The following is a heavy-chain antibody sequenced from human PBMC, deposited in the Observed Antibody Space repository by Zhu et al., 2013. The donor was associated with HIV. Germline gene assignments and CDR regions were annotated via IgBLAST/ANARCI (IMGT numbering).Heavy chain of an antibody. Sequence: QVQLVQSGAEVKKPGASVKVSCKASTYTFTGYYIHWVRQTPGQGLEWMGWINPKSGGTKYAQKFQGRVTMTRDTSIRTVYMELSRLKSDDTAVYYCARADRVVIDYWGQGTLVTVLL. D-gene: IGHD2-21*01. V-gene: IGHV1-2*02. CDR3: ARADRVVIDY. CDR1: TYTFTGYY. CDR2: INPKSGGT. J-gene: IGHJ4*02.